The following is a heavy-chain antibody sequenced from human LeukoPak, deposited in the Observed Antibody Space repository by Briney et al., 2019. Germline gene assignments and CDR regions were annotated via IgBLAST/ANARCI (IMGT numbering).Heavy chain of an antibody. CDR3: ARHKDYYYSYMDV. V-gene: IGHV3-7*01. CDR2: IKEDGSEK. Sequence: GGSLRLSCAASGFTFSSYWMSWVRQAPGKGLEWVANIKEDGSEKYYVDSLKGRFTISRDNAKNSLYLLMNSLRAEDTAVYYCARHKDYYYSYMDVWGKGTTVTISS. CDR1: GFTFSSYW. J-gene: IGHJ6*03.